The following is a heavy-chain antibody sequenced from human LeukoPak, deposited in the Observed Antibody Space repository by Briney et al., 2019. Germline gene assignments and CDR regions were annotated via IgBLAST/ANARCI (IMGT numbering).Heavy chain of an antibody. J-gene: IGHJ4*02. D-gene: IGHD3-16*01. V-gene: IGHV3-21*01. Sequence: VGSLRLSCAASGFTFSSYSMNWVRQAPGKGLEWVSSISSSSSYIYYADSLKGRFTISRDNAKNSLYLQMNSLRAEATAVYYFASWVPVGGEEPFDYWGQGTLVTVSS. CDR1: GFTFSSYS. CDR2: ISSSSSYI. CDR3: ASWVPVGGEEPFDY.